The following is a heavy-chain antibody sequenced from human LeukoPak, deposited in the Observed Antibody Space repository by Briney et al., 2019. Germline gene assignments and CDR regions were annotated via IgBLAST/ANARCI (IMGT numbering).Heavy chain of an antibody. V-gene: IGHV1-2*02. D-gene: IGHD2-2*01. J-gene: IGHJ4*02. CDR1: GYTFTAYA. CDR3: ARDQRYCSSSSCPWEPFDY. CDR2: VTPSDGA. Sequence: ASVKVSCKSSGYTFTAYAMHWVRQAPGQGLEWMGWVTPSDGANYAQKFQGRVTMTRDTSMSTAYMDLNRLTSDDTAVYYCARDQRYCSSSSCPWEPFDYWGQGTLVTVSS.